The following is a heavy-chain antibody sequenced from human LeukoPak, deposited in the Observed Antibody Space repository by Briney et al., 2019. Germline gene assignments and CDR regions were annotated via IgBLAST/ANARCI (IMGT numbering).Heavy chain of an antibody. V-gene: IGHV1-2*02. CDR1: GYTFTGYY. CDR2: SNPNSGGT. J-gene: IGHJ6*03. CDR3: ARDRWGYYYYYYMDV. D-gene: IGHD3-16*01. Sequence: ASVKVSCKASGYTFTGYYMHWVRQAPGQGLEWMGWSNPNSGGTNYAQKFQGRVTMTRDTSISTAYMELSRLRSDDTAVYYCARDRWGYYYYYYMDVWGKGTTVTVSS.